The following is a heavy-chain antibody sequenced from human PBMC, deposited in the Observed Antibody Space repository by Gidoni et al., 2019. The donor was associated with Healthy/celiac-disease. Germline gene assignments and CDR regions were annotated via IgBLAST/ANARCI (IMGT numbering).Heavy chain of an antibody. D-gene: IGHD6-19*01. CDR2: IKQDGSEK. J-gene: IGHJ4*02. Sequence: EVQLVESGGGLVKPGGSLRLSCAASGFTFSSYWMSWVRQAPGKGLEWVANIKQDGSEKYYVDSVKGRVTISRDNAKNSLYLQMNSLRAEDTAVYYYARDKRIAVAGADYWGQGTLVTVSS. CDR3: ARDKRIAVAGADY. CDR1: GFTFSSYW. V-gene: IGHV3-7*03.